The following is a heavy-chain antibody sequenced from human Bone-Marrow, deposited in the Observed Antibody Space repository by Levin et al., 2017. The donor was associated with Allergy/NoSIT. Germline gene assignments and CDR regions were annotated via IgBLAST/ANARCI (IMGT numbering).Heavy chain of an antibody. CDR3: TKNRIGWYEDALDI. Sequence: GGSLRLSCAASGFTFSSYAMSWVRQAPGKGLEWVSSISGSGGSTYYADSVKGQFTISRDNSKNTLYLQMNSLRAEDTAVYYCTKNRIGWYEDALDIWGRGTMVTVSS. J-gene: IGHJ3*02. V-gene: IGHV3-23*01. CDR2: ISGSGGST. CDR1: GFTFSSYA. D-gene: IGHD6-19*01.